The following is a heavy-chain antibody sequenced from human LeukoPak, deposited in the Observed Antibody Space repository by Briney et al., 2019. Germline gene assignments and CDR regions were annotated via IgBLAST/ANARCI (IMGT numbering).Heavy chain of an antibody. CDR1: GFTFSSYG. D-gene: IGHD3-3*01. V-gene: IGHV3-30*02. J-gene: IGHJ6*03. CDR2: IRYDGSNK. Sequence: GGSLRLSCAASGFTFSSYGMHWVRQAPGKGLEWVAFIRYDGSNKYYADSVKGRFTISRDNSKNTLYLQMNSLRAEDTAVYYCAKDSQYYDFWSGYSGYYYYYMDVWGKGTTVTVSS. CDR3: AKDSQYYDFWSGYSGYYYYYMDV.